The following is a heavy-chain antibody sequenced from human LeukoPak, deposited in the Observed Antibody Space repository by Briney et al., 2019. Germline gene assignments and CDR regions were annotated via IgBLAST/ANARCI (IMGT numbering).Heavy chain of an antibody. V-gene: IGHV4-61*02. CDR2: IYTSGRT. CDR3: ARNSRYYDLLSGYFYDGFDF. CDR1: GGSITSGGSISTAGNY. D-gene: IGHD3-3*01. Sequence: SETLSLTCTVSGGSITSGGSISTAGNYWIWIRQPAEQGLEWIGRIYTSGRTDYNPSLKSRVTISVDTSKNQFSLRLNSVTAADTARYYCARNSRYYDLLSGYFYDGFDFWGQGTVVTVSS. J-gene: IGHJ3*01.